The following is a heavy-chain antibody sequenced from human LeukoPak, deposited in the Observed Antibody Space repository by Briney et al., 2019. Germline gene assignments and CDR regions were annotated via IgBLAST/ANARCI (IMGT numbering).Heavy chain of an antibody. CDR2: IYYSGST. CDR1: GGSISSSSYY. CDR3: ARSIYYCSSTACYGSPAYYMDV. Sequence: PSETLSLTCAVSGGSISSSSYYRGGIRQPPGKGLEWIGSIYYSGSTYYSPSLKSRVTISVDTSKNQFSLKLSSVTAADTAVYYCARSIYYCSSTACYGSPAYYMDVWGKGTTVTVSS. V-gene: IGHV4-39*01. D-gene: IGHD2-2*01. J-gene: IGHJ6*03.